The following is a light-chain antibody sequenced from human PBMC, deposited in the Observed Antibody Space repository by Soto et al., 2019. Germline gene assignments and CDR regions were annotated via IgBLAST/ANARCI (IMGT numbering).Light chain of an antibody. CDR3: QQDHNWPLT. CDR2: SAS. Sequence: EIAMTQSPATLSVSPGERATLSCRASQSISTELSWYQQIPGQPPRLLIYSASSRATGVPDSFTGSGSGSEFTLTISGLQSEDFAIYYCQQDHNWPLTFGQGTRLEI. V-gene: IGKV3-15*01. J-gene: IGKJ2*01. CDR1: QSISTE.